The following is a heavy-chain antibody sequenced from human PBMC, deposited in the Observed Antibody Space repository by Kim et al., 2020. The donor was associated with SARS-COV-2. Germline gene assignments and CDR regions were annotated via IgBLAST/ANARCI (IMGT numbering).Heavy chain of an antibody. CDR1: GGSISSYY. Sequence: SETLSLTCTVSGGSISSYYWSWIRQPPGKGLEWIGYIYYSGSTNYNPSLKSRVTISVDTSKNQFSLKLSSVTAADTAVYYCARDMGGFSAVGATFYYWGQGTLVTVSS. D-gene: IGHD1-26*01. CDR2: IYYSGST. CDR3: ARDMGGFSAVGATFYY. V-gene: IGHV4-59*13. J-gene: IGHJ4*02.